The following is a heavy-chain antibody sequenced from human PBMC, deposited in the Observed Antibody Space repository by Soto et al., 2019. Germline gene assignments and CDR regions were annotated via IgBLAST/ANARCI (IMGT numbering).Heavy chain of an antibody. Sequence: SETLSLTCAVYGGSFSGYYWSWIRQPPGKGLEWIGEINHSGSTNYNPSLKSRVTISVDTSKNQFSLKLSSVTAADTAVYYCARGSGWYRTMFGLDYWGQGTLVTVSS. D-gene: IGHD6-19*01. J-gene: IGHJ4*02. CDR2: INHSGST. CDR1: GGSFSGYY. CDR3: ARGSGWYRTMFGLDY. V-gene: IGHV4-34*01.